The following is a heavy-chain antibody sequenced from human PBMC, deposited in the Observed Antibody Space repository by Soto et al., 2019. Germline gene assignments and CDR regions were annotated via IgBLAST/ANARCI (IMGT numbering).Heavy chain of an antibody. J-gene: IGHJ4*02. CDR3: AKGIAAAGTPEVY. V-gene: IGHV3-23*01. D-gene: IGHD6-13*01. Sequence: EVQLLESGGGLVQPGGSLRLSCAASGFTFSSYAMSWVRQAPGKGLEWVSAISGSGGSTYYADSVKDRFTISRDNSKNTLYLQMNSLRAEDTAVYYCAKGIAAAGTPEVYWGQGTLVTVSS. CDR1: GFTFSSYA. CDR2: ISGSGGST.